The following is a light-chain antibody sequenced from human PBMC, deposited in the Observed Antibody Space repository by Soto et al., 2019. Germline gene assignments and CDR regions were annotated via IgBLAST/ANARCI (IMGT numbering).Light chain of an antibody. J-gene: IGKJ5*01. CDR1: QSLVHSDGNTY. CDR3: QRYGSSPLIT. Sequence: DVVMTQSPLSLPVTLGQPASISCRSSQSLVHSDGNTYLNWFQQKPGQAPRLLIYAASSRATGIPDRFSGSGSGTDFTLTISRLEPEDFAVYFCQRYGSSPLITFGQGTRLEIK. CDR2: AAS. V-gene: IGKV2-30*02.